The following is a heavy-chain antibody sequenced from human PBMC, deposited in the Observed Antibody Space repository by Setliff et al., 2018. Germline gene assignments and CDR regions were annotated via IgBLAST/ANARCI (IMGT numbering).Heavy chain of an antibody. V-gene: IGHV1-69*13. CDR2: IIPIYGST. D-gene: IGHD3-22*01. CDR3: ARDALYDSNDRNSYYGNWLDP. Sequence: ASVKVSCKASGGSFSNYAIIWVRQAPGQGPEWMGGIIPIYGSTNNAEKFQGRVTFSADESMSTVYMELSSLTSADTALCYCARDALYDSNDRNSYYGNWLDPWGQGTRVTVSS. CDR1: GGSFSNYA. J-gene: IGHJ5*02.